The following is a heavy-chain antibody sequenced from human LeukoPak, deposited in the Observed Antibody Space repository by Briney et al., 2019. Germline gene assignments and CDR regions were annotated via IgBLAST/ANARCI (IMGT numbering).Heavy chain of an antibody. CDR2: INPNNGGT. CDR3: ARDGDTRSAGYSSGWYS. D-gene: IGHD6-19*01. V-gene: IGHV1-2*04. J-gene: IGHJ4*02. CDR1: GYTFTGYY. Sequence: ASVKVSCKASGYTFTGYYMHWVRQAPGQGLEWMGWINPNNGGTNYAQKFQGWVTMTRDTSISTAYMELSSLRSEDTAVYYCARDGDTRSAGYSSGWYSWGQGTLVTVSS.